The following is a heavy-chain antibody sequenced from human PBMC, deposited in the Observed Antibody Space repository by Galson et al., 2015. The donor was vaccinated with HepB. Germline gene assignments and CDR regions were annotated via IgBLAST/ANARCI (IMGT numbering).Heavy chain of an antibody. D-gene: IGHD6-19*01. CDR1: GGTFSSYA. CDR2: IIPIFGTA. Sequence: SVKVSCKASGGTFSSYAISWVRQAPGQGPEWMGGIIPIFGTANYAQKFQGRVTITADESTSTAYMELSSLRSEDTAVYYCARDTPKYSSGWDDAFDIWGQGTMVTVSS. J-gene: IGHJ3*02. CDR3: ARDTPKYSSGWDDAFDI. V-gene: IGHV1-69*13.